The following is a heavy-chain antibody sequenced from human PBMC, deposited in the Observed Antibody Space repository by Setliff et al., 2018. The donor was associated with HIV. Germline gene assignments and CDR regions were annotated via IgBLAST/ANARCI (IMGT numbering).Heavy chain of an antibody. CDR3: ARVVPATISDYYYYMDV. CDR1: GYTFTSYG. V-gene: IGHV1-18*01. D-gene: IGHD5-12*01. J-gene: IGHJ6*03. Sequence: ASVKVSCKASGYTFTSYGISWVRQAPGQGLEWMGWISAYNGNTNYAQKFQGRVDMAADTSATTASMELRSLRSDDTAVYYCARVVPATISDYYYYMDVWGKGTTVTVSS. CDR2: ISAYNGNT.